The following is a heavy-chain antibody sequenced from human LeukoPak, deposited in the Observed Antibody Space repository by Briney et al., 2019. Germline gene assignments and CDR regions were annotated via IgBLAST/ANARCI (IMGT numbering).Heavy chain of an antibody. CDR3: ARVGGGYDFGY. CDR2: ISGSAYST. V-gene: IGHV3-23*01. Sequence: GGSLRLSCAASGFTFSSYAMSWVRQAPGKGLEWVSAISGSAYSTYYADSVKGRFTISRDNSKNTLYLQMNSLRAEDTAVYYCARVGGGYDFGYWGQGTLVTVSS. CDR1: GFTFSSYA. D-gene: IGHD5-12*01. J-gene: IGHJ4*02.